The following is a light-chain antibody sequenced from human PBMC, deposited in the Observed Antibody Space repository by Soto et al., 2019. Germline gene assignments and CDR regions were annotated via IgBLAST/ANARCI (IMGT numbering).Light chain of an antibody. J-gene: IGLJ2*01. CDR2: DVS. CDR3: SSYTSSVTLI. CDR1: SSDVGGYNY. Sequence: QSALTQRASVSGSPGQSITISCTGTSSDVGGYNYVSWYQQHPGKAPKLMIYDVSNRPSGVSNRFSGSKSGNTASLTISGLQSEDEADYYCSSYTSSVTLIFGAGTKLTVL. V-gene: IGLV2-14*03.